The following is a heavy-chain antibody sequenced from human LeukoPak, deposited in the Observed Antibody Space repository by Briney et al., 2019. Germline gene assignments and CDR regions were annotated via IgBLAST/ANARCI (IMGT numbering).Heavy chain of an antibody. D-gene: IGHD6-19*01. Sequence: SETLSLTCTVSSGSISSSGYYWGWIRQPPGKGLEWIGSIQPPGEGLELEWFGTTYYYNPSLKSRVTISLDTSKSQFSLKLSSVTAADTAVYYCARARGAMAIDYWGQGTLVTVSS. CDR3: ARARGAMAIDY. CDR2: IQPPGEGLELEWFGTT. J-gene: IGHJ4*02. CDR1: SGSISSSGYY. V-gene: IGHV4-39*07.